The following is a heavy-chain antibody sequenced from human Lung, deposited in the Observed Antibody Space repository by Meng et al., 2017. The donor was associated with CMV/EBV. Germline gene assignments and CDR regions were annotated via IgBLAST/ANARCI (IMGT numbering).Heavy chain of an antibody. CDR2: IYHSGGT. CDR3: ARDPYATDCAG. J-gene: IGHJ4*02. Sequence: QRQLPESGPGLVKPSGTLSLTGAVSGGSISISTWWSWVRQPPGKGLEWIGEIYHSGGTNYNPSLRGRVTISLDKSKNQFSLTLRSVTAADTAAYYCARDPYATDCAGWGQGTLVTVSS. D-gene: IGHD2-21*02. V-gene: IGHV4-4*02. CDR1: GGSISISTW.